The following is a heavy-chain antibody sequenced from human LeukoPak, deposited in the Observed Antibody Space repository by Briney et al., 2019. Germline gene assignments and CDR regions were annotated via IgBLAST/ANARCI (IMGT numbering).Heavy chain of an antibody. J-gene: IGHJ6*03. CDR1: GFTFSDYT. Sequence: GGSLRLSCAASGFTFSDYTMTWVRQAPGKGLEWVAFMSHDGVKIFHADSVKGRFTISRDNSKSILYLQMNSLRAEDTAVYYCAKSASAYYYMDVWGKGTTVTVSS. D-gene: IGHD4/OR15-4a*01. V-gene: IGHV3-30*18. CDR3: AKSASAYYYMDV. CDR2: MSHDGVKI.